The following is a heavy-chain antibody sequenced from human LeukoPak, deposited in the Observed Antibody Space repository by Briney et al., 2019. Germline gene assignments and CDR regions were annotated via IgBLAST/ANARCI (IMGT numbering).Heavy chain of an antibody. J-gene: IGHJ4*02. CDR1: GYTFTRYA. V-gene: IGHV1-3*04. CDR2: INTGNGNT. CDR3: ATRSESSYGGVFDF. Sequence: ASEMVSCKASGYTFTRYAMHWVRQAPGQSLDWMGWINTGNGNTKYSPKFQGRVTLSRDTSANTVYMEVTSLRSEDTAVYYCATRSESSYGGVFDFWGQGSLVTVSS. D-gene: IGHD3-10*01.